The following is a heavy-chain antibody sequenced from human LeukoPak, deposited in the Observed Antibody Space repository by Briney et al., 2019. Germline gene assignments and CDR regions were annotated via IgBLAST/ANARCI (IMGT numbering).Heavy chain of an antibody. CDR2: IIPIFGTA. J-gene: IGHJ4*02. CDR1: GGTFSSYA. CDR3: ARDPRKPARPIDY. D-gene: IGHD2-2*01. Sequence: ASVKVSCKASGGTFSSYAISWVRQAPGQGLEWMGGIIPIFGTANYAQKFQGRVTITADESTSTAYMELSSLRSEDTAVYYCARDPRKPARPIDYWGQGTLVTASS. V-gene: IGHV1-69*13.